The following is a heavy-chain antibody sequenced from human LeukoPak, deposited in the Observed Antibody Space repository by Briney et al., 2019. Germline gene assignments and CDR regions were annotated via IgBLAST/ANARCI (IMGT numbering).Heavy chain of an antibody. CDR1: GGTFSSYA. CDR2: IIPILGIA. D-gene: IGHD3-10*01. V-gene: IGHV1-69*04. CDR3: ARRSRRTETQRFGELSFDY. J-gene: IGHJ4*02. Sequence: GASVKVSCKASGGTFSSYAISWVRQAPGQGLEWMGRIIPILGIANYAQKFQGRVTITADKSTSTAYMELSSLRSEDTAVYYCARRSRRTETQRFGELSFDYWGQGTLVTVSS.